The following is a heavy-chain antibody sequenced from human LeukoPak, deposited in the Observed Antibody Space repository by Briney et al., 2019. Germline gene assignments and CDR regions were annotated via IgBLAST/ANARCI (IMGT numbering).Heavy chain of an antibody. D-gene: IGHD3-10*01. CDR1: GFTFSSYG. CDR2: ISGSGGST. CDR3: AKDRGIWFGELLSIFDY. Sequence: GGSLRLSCAASGFTFSSYGMSWVRQAPGKGLEWVSVISGSGGSTYYADSVKGRFTISRDNSKNTLYLQMNSLRAEDTAVYYCAKDRGIWFGELLSIFDYWGQGTLVTVSS. J-gene: IGHJ4*02. V-gene: IGHV3-23*01.